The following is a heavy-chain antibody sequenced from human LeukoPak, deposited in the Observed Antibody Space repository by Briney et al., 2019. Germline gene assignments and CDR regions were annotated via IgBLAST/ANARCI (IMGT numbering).Heavy chain of an antibody. CDR3: TRGTDGLWDF. J-gene: IGHJ4*02. V-gene: IGHV3-21*06. Sequence: GSLRLSCVGSGFTFSKFAMSWVRQAPGKGLEWVSGITGSGSATYFADSVKGRFTISRDNAKNSLYLQMNSLRAEDTAVYYCTRGTDGLWDFWGQGTLVTVSS. D-gene: IGHD2-8*01. CDR2: ITGSGSAT. CDR1: GFTFSKFA.